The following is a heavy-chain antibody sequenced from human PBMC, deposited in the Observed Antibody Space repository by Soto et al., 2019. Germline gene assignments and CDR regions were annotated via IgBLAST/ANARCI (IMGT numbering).Heavy chain of an antibody. J-gene: IGHJ4*02. CDR1: GYTFTSYG. D-gene: IGHD5-18*01. CDR2: ISAYNGNT. CDR3: ARLIVDTAMVTYYFDY. V-gene: IGHV1-18*01. Sequence: ASVKVSFKASGYTFTSYGISWVRQAPGQGLEWMGWISAYNGNTNYAQKLQGRVTMTTDTSTSTAYMELRSLRSDDTAVYYCARLIVDTAMVTYYFDYWGQGTLVTVSS.